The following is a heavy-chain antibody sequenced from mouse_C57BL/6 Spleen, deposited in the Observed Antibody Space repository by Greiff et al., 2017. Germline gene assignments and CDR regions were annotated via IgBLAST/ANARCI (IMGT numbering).Heavy chain of an antibody. CDR2: IYPSDSET. CDR1: GYTFTSYW. Sequence: QVQLKQPGAELVRPGSSVKLSCKASGYTFTSYWMDWVKQRPGQGLEWIGNIYPSDSETHYNQKFKDKATLTVDKSSSTAYMQLSSLTSEDSAVYYCARRYGNWDFDYWGQGTTLTVAS. D-gene: IGHD2-1*01. CDR3: ARRYGNWDFDY. V-gene: IGHV1-61*01. J-gene: IGHJ2*01.